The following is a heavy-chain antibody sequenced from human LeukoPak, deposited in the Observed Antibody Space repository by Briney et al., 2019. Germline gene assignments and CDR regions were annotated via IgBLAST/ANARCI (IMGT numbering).Heavy chain of an antibody. CDR3: ARLAGMVRGSVWAFDI. J-gene: IGHJ3*02. CDR1: GGSISSYY. Sequence: SETLSLTCTVSGGSISSYYWSWVRQPPGKGLEWIGFVYYTGSTNYSPSLKSRVTISVDTSKNQFSLKLSSVTAADTAVYYCARLAGMVRGSVWAFDIWGQGTMVTVSS. CDR2: VYYTGST. V-gene: IGHV4-59*12. D-gene: IGHD3-10*01.